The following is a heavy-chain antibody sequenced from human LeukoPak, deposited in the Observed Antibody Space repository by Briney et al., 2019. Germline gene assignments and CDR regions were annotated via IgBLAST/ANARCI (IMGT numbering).Heavy chain of an antibody. CDR3: AKEGNYYDSSGYYRSYYFDY. CDR2: ISYDGSNK. CDR1: GFTFSSYA. J-gene: IGHJ4*02. D-gene: IGHD3-22*01. V-gene: IGHV3-30*18. Sequence: GGSLRLSCAAAGFTFSSYAMHWVRQAPGKGLEWVAVISYDGSNKYYADSVKGRFTISRDNSKNTLDLQMNSLRAEDTAVYYCAKEGNYYDSSGYYRSYYFDYWGQGTRVTVSS.